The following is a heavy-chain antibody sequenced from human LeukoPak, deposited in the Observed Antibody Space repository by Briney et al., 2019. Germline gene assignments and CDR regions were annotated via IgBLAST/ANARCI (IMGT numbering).Heavy chain of an antibody. J-gene: IGHJ5*02. CDR2: ISYDGSNK. CDR1: GFTFSSYA. D-gene: IGHD3-10*01. V-gene: IGHV3-30-3*01. CDR3: ARELLGITMVRGSQVFFNWFDP. Sequence: GRSLRLSCAASGFTFSSYAMHWVRQAPGKGLDWVAVISYDGSNKYYADSVKGRFTISRDNSKNTLYLQMNSLRAEDTAVYYCARELLGITMVRGSQVFFNWFDPWGQGTLVTVSS.